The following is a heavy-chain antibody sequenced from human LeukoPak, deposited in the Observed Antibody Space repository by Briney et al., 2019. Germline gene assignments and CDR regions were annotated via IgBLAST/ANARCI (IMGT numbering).Heavy chain of an antibody. CDR3: ARDNMTNWYFDL. CDR2: IYYSGST. CDR1: GGSISSYY. J-gene: IGHJ2*01. V-gene: IGHV4-59*12. Sequence: PSETLSLTCTVPGGSISSYYWSWIRQPPGKGLEWIGYIYYSGSTNYNPSLKSRVTISVDTSKNQFSLKLSSVTAADTAVYYCARDNMTNWYFDLWGRGTLVTVSS. D-gene: IGHD2/OR15-2a*01.